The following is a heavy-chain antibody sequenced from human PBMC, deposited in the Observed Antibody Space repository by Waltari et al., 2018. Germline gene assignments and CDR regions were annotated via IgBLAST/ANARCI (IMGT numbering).Heavy chain of an antibody. Sequence: QVQLQESGPGLVKPSETLSLTCTVPGGSISSYYWSWIRQPAGKGLEWIGRIYTSGSTNYNPSLKSRVTMSVDTSKNQFSLKLSSVTAADTAVYYCARGGGSSTNYYYYYMDVWGKGTTVTISS. D-gene: IGHD6-13*01. CDR2: IYTSGST. J-gene: IGHJ6*03. CDR3: ARGGGSSTNYYYYYMDV. V-gene: IGHV4-4*07. CDR1: GGSISSYY.